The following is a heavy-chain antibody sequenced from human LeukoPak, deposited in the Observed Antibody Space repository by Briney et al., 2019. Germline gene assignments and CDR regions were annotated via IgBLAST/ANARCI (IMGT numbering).Heavy chain of an antibody. CDR1: GDSISSGDYY. V-gene: IGHV4-30-4*08. CDR3: AREALPGTNCFDP. Sequence: SETLSLTCTVSGDSISSGDYYWSWIRQPPGKGLEWLGYTYYSGSTSYSPSLKSRVTISVDTSKNQFFLKLSSVTAADTAVYYCAREALPGTNCFDPWGQGTLVTVSS. CDR2: TYYSGST. D-gene: IGHD3-10*01. J-gene: IGHJ5*02.